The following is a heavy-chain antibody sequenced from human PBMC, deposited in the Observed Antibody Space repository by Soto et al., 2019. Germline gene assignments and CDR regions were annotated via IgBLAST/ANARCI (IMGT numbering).Heavy chain of an antibody. J-gene: IGHJ1*01. Sequence: QVQLQESGPGLVKPSQTLSLTCTVSGGPISSGGYYWSWIRPHQGKGLECIGYIYYSGSTSYNPSLKSRVTISGDTSKNQSSLKLSSVTAADTAVYYCAKTVAGTEYFQHWGQGTLVTVSS. CDR3: AKTVAGTEYFQH. V-gene: IGHV4-31*03. D-gene: IGHD6-19*01. CDR2: IYYSGST. CDR1: GGPISSGGYY.